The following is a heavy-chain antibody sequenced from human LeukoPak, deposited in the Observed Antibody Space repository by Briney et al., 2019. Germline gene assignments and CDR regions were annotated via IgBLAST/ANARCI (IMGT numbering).Heavy chain of an antibody. D-gene: IGHD3/OR15-3a*01. CDR2: ISDSGGST. Sequence: GGSLRLSCAVSGITLGNYGMSWVRQAPGKGLEWVAGISDSGGSTKYADSVKGRFTISGDNPKNTLFLQMNSLRADDMAVYFCAKRGVVIRVFLVGFHKEAYYFESWGQGALVTVSS. CDR1: GITLGNYG. J-gene: IGHJ4*02. V-gene: IGHV3-23*01. CDR3: AKRGVVIRVFLVGFHKEAYYFES.